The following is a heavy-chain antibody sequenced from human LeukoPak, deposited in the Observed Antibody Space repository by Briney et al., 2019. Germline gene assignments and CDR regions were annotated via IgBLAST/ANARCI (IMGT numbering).Heavy chain of an antibody. CDR2: ISSSSATI. CDR3: ARDRHVPGLYYYYMDV. J-gene: IGHJ6*03. CDR1: GFSLSAYN. V-gene: IGHV3-48*01. Sequence: GGSLRLSCEGSGFSLSAYNMNWVRQAPGKGLESVSYISSSSATIFYADSVKGRFNISRDNAKNSLYLQMNSLRPEDTAVYFCARDRHVPGLYYYYMDVWGKGTTVTVSS. D-gene: IGHD6-6*01.